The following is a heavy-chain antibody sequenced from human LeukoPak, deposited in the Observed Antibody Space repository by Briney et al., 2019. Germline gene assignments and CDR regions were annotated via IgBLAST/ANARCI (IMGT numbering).Heavy chain of an antibody. CDR1: GYSISSGYY. J-gene: IGHJ5*02. CDR3: ARENLGGYNWNGLNWFDP. CDR2: IYHSGST. V-gene: IGHV4-38-2*02. D-gene: IGHD1-20*01. Sequence: SETLSLTCTVSGYSISSGYYWGWIRQPPGKGLEWIGSIYHSGSTYYNPSLKSRVTISVDTSKNQFSLKLSSVTAVDTAVYYCARENLGGYNWNGLNWFDPWGQGTLVTVSS.